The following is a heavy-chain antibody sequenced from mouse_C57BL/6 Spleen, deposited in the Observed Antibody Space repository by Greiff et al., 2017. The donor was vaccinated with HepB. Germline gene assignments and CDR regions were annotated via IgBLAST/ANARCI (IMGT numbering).Heavy chain of an antibody. D-gene: IGHD1-1*01. CDR2: INPYNGDT. CDR3: ARWGGSRGYFDY. Sequence: VQLQHSGPELVKPGDSVKISCKASGYSFTGYFMNWVMQSHGKSLEWIGRINPYNGDTFYNQKFKGKATLTVDKSSSTAHMELRSLTSEDSAVYYCARWGGSRGYFDYWGQGTTLTVSS. V-gene: IGHV1-20*01. CDR1: GYSFTGYF. J-gene: IGHJ2*01.